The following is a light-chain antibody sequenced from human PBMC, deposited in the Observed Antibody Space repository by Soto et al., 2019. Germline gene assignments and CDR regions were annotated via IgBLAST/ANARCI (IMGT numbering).Light chain of an antibody. J-gene: IGKJ3*01. Sequence: VLTLSPAPLSLAHRSRSTLSCMASQSVSSYLAWYQQKPGQAPRLLIYDASNRATGIPARFSGSGSGTDFTLTISSLEPEDFAVYYCQQRSNWPPVFGPGTEVDIK. CDR1: QSVSSY. CDR3: QQRSNWPPV. V-gene: IGKV3-11*01. CDR2: DAS.